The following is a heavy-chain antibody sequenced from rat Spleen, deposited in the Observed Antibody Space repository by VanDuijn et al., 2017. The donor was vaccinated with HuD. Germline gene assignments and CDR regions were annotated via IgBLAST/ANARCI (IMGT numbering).Heavy chain of an antibody. CDR3: AVAGYGY. CDR1: GFTFSSYY. CDR2: ISNDGGTT. J-gene: IGHJ2*01. Sequence: EVQLVESGGTLVQPEGSLKLSCVASGFTFSSYYMAWVRQAPAKGLEWVSSISNDGGTTYYPDSVKGRFTISRDNAENTVYLQMNSLRSEDTATYYCAVAGYGYWGQGVMVTVSS. V-gene: IGHV5-25*01. D-gene: IGHD4-3*01.